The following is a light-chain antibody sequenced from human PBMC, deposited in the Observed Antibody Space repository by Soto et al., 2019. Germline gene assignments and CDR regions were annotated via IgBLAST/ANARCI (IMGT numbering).Light chain of an antibody. V-gene: IGKV3-15*01. CDR1: QSNSSS. Sequence: EIVITQSPATLSVAPGERATLSCRASQSNSSSLAWYQQKPGQAPRLLIYNTYTRATGIPARFSGSGSGTEFTLTITSLQSEDFAVYYCQQYNNWPRTLGQGTKVDI. CDR2: NTY. CDR3: QQYNNWPRT. J-gene: IGKJ1*01.